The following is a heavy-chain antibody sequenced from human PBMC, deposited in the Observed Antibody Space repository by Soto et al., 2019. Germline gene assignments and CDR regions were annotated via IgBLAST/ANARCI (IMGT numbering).Heavy chain of an antibody. CDR3: ARLGVTMVRGVDY. V-gene: IGHV4-4*02. J-gene: IGHJ4*02. D-gene: IGHD3-10*01. Sequence: TLSLTCAVSGGSISSSNWWSWVRQPPGKGLEWIGEIYHSGSTNYTPSLKSRVTISVDKSKNQFSLKLSSVTAADTAVYYCARLGVTMVRGVDYWGQGTLVTFSS. CDR2: IYHSGST. CDR1: GGSISSSNW.